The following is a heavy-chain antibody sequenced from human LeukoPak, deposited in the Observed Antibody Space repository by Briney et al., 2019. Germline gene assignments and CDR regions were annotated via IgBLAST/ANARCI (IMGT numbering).Heavy chain of an antibody. V-gene: IGHV3-23*01. CDR1: GFPFSSHA. D-gene: IGHD2-15*01. CDR2: VSNGKT. Sequence: GGSLRLSCAASGFPFSSHAMRWVRQPPGKGLEWVAAVSNGKTYYADSVRGRFAISRDDSTNTVYLHMNSLRDEDTALYHCVREAGYCAPVCVKTNWFDPWGQGTLVTVSS. J-gene: IGHJ5*02. CDR3: VREAGYCAPVCVKTNWFDP.